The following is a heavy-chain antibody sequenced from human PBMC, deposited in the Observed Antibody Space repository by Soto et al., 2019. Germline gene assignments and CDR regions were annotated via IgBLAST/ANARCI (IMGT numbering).Heavy chain of an antibody. CDR2: SSCSWST. J-gene: IGHJ4*02. Sequence: QVQLQESGQGLVKPSQTLSLTCTVSGGSIRSGDYYWSWIRQPPGKVLEWIGSSSCSWSTYYNPYLKSRVTISVVTYKNQFSLKLSSVTAADTAVYYCARVLASWGGDGYFAPYYFDYWGQGTLVTVSS. CDR3: ARVLASWGGDGYFAPYYFDY. V-gene: IGHV4-30-4*01. CDR1: GGSIRSGDYY. D-gene: IGHD2-21*02.